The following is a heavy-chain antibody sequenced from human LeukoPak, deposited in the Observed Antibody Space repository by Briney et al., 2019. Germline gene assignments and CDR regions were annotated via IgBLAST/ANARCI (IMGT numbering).Heavy chain of an antibody. Sequence: GGSLRLSCVASGLTFHDYAMHWVRQAPGKGLEWVSLISADGGSTFYADSVRGRFSISRDNSKNSLYLQMNSLRTEDTAMYYCAKESGKFDYWGQGTL. V-gene: IGHV3-43*02. J-gene: IGHJ4*02. CDR3: AKESGKFDY. CDR1: GLTFHDYA. CDR2: ISADGGST.